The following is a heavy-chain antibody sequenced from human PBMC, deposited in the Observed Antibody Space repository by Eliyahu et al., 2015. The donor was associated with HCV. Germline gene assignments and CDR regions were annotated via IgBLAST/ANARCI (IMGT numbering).Heavy chain of an antibody. CDR2: LSPGGSP. J-gene: IGHJ6*02. Sequence: EVQLLESGGGSVEXGGSLRLSXCSXGFTLXSYTMNWVRQXPGKGLXWVSGLSPGGSPYYTDSVRGRFTISRDSSQNMLYLHLNRLRADDTAVYFCAKAPFLWYAVDVWGQGTSVTFSS. V-gene: IGHV3-23*01. CDR3: AKAPFLWYAVDV. D-gene: IGHD2-21*01. CDR1: GFTLXSYT.